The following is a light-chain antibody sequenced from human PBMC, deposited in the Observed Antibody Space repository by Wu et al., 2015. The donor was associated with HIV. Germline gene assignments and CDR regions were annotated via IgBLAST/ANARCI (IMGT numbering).Light chain of an antibody. V-gene: IGKV3-11*01. CDR2: DAS. CDR1: QSVSNY. J-gene: IGKJ2*03. Sequence: EIVLTQSPGTLSLSPGERATLSCRASQSVSNYLVWYQQKPGQAPRLLIYDASSRATGIPARFSGSGSGTDFTPTISSLEPEDFAVYYCQQRRNWPRSFGQGTKLEIK. CDR3: QQRRNWPRS.